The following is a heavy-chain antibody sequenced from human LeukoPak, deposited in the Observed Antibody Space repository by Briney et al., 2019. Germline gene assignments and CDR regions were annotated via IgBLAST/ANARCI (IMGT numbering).Heavy chain of an antibody. D-gene: IGHD6-13*01. CDR1: GGSVSSYY. CDR2: SSYSGST. Sequence: PSETLSXXXTVSGGSVSSYYWNWIRXPPGKGLXWIGYSSYSGSTNYNPSLKSRVTISVDTSKNQLSLRLSSVTAADTAVYYCARWSSSWYSFDYWGQGALVTVSS. CDR3: ARWSSSWYSFDY. J-gene: IGHJ4*02. V-gene: IGHV4-59*02.